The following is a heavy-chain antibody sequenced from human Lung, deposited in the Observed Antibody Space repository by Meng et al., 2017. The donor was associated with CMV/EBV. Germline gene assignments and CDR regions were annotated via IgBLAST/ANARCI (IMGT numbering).Heavy chain of an antibody. J-gene: IGHJ4*02. CDR1: GYTFTSYD. V-gene: IGHV1-46*01. D-gene: IGHD3-10*02. CDR3: ARDRYQYYYLHS. Sequence: ASVKVSXKASGYTFTSYDINWVRQATGQGLEWMGIINPSGGSTTYAQKFQGRVTMTRDTSTSTVYMELSSLRSEDTAVYYCARDRYQYYYLHSWGQGTLVTVSS. CDR2: INPSGGST.